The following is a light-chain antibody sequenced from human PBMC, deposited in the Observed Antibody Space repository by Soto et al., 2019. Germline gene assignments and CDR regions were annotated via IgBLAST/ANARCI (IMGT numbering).Light chain of an antibody. CDR1: SSDVGSYDY. Sequence: QSALTQPASVSGSPGQPITFSCTGTSSDVGSYDYVSWHQQHPGKAPKLIIYDVNNRPSGVPSRFSGSKSGNTASLIISGLQTEDEADYYCCAYSTSGTHVFGTGTKVTVL. CDR2: DVN. CDR3: CAYSTSGTHV. J-gene: IGLJ1*01. V-gene: IGLV2-14*03.